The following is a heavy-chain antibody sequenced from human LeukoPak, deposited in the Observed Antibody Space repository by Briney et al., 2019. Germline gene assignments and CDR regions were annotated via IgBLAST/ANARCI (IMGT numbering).Heavy chain of an antibody. CDR1: GFIVSSVY. CDR3: ARGGRSSELV. Sequence: GGSLRLSCAASGFIVSSVYMSWVRQSPGKGLECVSIIYSTDDTYYADSVKGRFTISRDVSKNTVYLQMNSLRAEDTAVYYCARGGRSSELVWGQGTRVTVSS. J-gene: IGHJ4*02. CDR2: IYSTDDT. D-gene: IGHD6-6*01. V-gene: IGHV3-53*01.